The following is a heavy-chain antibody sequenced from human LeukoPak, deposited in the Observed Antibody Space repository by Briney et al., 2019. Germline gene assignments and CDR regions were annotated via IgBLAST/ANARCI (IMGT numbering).Heavy chain of an antibody. V-gene: IGHV3-7*01. CDR1: GFTLGNFG. Sequence: PGGSLKPSFAAPGFTLGNFGLGWVRRAPGRGLEWVASIHQHGNEKYFVDSVRGRFTISRDNAKNSLYLQMSSLRAEDTAVYYCATLNGPLFEYWGQGTLVTVSS. CDR2: IHQHGNEK. J-gene: IGHJ4*02. CDR3: ATLNGPLFEY. D-gene: IGHD2-8*01.